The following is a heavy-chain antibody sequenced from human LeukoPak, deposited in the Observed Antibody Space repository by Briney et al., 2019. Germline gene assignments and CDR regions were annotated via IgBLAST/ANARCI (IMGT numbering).Heavy chain of an antibody. CDR3: ARGAWYSSSWYEDYFDY. Sequence: GGSLRLSCGASGFTFSSYYMSWIRQAPGKGPEWVAHIKQDGSERYYVDSVKGRFTISRDNAKNSLYLQMNSLRAEDTAVYYCARGAWYSSSWYEDYFDYWGQGTLVTVSS. D-gene: IGHD6-13*01. CDR1: GFTFSSYY. J-gene: IGHJ4*02. CDR2: IKQDGSER. V-gene: IGHV3-7*04.